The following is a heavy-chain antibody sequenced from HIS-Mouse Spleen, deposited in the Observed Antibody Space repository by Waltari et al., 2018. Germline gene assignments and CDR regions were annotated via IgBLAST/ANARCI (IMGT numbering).Heavy chain of an antibody. CDR3: AKDGRSLNY. J-gene: IGHJ4*02. V-gene: IGHV3-9*01. CDR2: IIWNSVSI. Sequence: EVQLVESGGGLVQPGGSLRLSCAASGFTFDVYAMHWVRQAPGKGLEWVSGIIWNSVSIGYAESVKGPFTISRDNAKNSLYLQMNSLRAEDTALYYCAKDGRSLNYWGQGTLVTVSS. CDR1: GFTFDVYA.